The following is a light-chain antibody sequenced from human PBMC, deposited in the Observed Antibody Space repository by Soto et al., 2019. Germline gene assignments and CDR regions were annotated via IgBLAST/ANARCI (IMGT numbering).Light chain of an antibody. CDR1: QSVSNK. V-gene: IGKV3-15*01. Sequence: EIVMTQSPATLSVSPGERATLSCRASQSVSNKLVWYQQKPGQAPRLPIYAASTRATGIPARFSGSGSETEFTLTISSLQSEDRAVYYCQQYANWPKTFGQGTKVDIK. CDR3: QQYANWPKT. CDR2: AAS. J-gene: IGKJ1*01.